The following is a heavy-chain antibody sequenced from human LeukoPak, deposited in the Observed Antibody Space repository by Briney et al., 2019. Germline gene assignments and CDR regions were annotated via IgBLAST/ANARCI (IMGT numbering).Heavy chain of an antibody. CDR2: INHSGNA. V-gene: IGHV4-39*07. J-gene: IGHJ6*03. D-gene: IGHD2-2*01. CDR3: ARTILVVPTSYFYFYHMDV. Sequence: SETLSLTCTVSGGSISSSYYYWGWIRQPPGKGLEWIGEINHSGNANYNPSLKSRVTISVDTSKNQFSLSLSSVTAADAAVYYCARTILVVPTSYFYFYHMDVWGEGTTVTVSS. CDR1: GGSISSSYYY.